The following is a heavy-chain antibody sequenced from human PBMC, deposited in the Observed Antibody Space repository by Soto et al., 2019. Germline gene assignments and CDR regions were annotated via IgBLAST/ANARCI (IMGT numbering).Heavy chain of an antibody. CDR1: GGSISSGDYY. V-gene: IGHV4-30-4*01. Sequence: SETLSLTCTVSGGSISSGDYYWSWIRQPPGKGLEWIGYIYYSGSTYYNPSLKSRVTISVDTSKNQFSLKLSSVTAADTAVYYCAIVARSDCGWFDPWGQGTLVTVSS. J-gene: IGHJ5*02. CDR2: IYYSGST. D-gene: IGHD2-21*02. CDR3: AIVARSDCGWFDP.